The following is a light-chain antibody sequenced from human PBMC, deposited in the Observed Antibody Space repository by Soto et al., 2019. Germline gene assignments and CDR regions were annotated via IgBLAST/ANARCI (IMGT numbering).Light chain of an antibody. CDR1: QGIGNT. Sequence: EIVMTQSPATLSVSPGERATLSCRASQGIGNTLAWYQQKPGQTPRLLFYGASTRATGIPARFSGSGSGTEFTLTINSLQSEDFAVYYCQQRANWPLTFGGGTKVEIK. J-gene: IGKJ4*01. V-gene: IGKV3-15*01. CDR3: QQRANWPLT. CDR2: GAS.